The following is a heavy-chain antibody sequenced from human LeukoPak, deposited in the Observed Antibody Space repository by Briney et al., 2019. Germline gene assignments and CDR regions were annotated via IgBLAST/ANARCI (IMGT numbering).Heavy chain of an antibody. CDR3: ARDRGSGAFDN. CDR1: GFTFSDSY. J-gene: IGHJ4*02. CDR2: ISSTGNTI. D-gene: IGHD2-8*02. Sequence: GGSLRLSCAASGFTFSDSYMNWIRQAPGKGVEWVSYISSTGNTIYYADSVKGRFTISRDNAGNSLYLQMNSLRAEDTAIYYCARDRGSGAFDNWGQGTLVTVSS. V-gene: IGHV3-11*01.